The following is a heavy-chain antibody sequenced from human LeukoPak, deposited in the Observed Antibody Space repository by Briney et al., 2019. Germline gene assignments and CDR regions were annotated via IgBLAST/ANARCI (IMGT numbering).Heavy chain of an antibody. J-gene: IGHJ4*02. CDR1: GFTVSSNY. V-gene: IGHV3-66*01. CDR3: AKDLSSSGFRIDY. D-gene: IGHD6-19*01. Sequence: LPGGSLRLSCAASGFTVSSNYMSWVRQAPGKGLEWVSVIYSGGSTYYADSVKGRFTISRDNSKNTLYLQMNSLRAEDTAVYYCAKDLSSSGFRIDYWGQGTLVTVSS. CDR2: IYSGGST.